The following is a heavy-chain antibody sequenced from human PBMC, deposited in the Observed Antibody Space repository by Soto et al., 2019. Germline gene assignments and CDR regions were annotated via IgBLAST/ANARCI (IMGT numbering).Heavy chain of an antibody. CDR3: ARYIGVVPAAN. CDR1: GYTFTSYG. J-gene: IGHJ4*02. V-gene: IGHV1-18*01. CDR2: ISAYNGNT. Sequence: QVQLVQSGAEVKKPGASVKVSCKASGYTFTSYGISWVRQATGQGLEWMGWISAYNGNTNYAQKLQGRVTMTTDTSKSKAHMEMRSLRSHDTVVYYCARYIGVVPAANWGQGTLVT. D-gene: IGHD2-2*01.